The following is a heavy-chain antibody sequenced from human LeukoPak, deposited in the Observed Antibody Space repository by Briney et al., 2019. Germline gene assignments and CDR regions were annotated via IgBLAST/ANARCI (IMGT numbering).Heavy chain of an antibody. CDR1: GFTFSSYS. CDR3: ARDNSGYDRPDWYFDL. CDR2: ISSSSSYI. V-gene: IGHV3-21*04. D-gene: IGHD5-12*01. J-gene: IGHJ2*01. Sequence: GGSLRLSCAASGFTFSSYSMNWVRQAPGKGLEWVSSISSSSSYIYYADSVKGRFTISRDNAKNSLYLQMNSLRAEDTALYHCARDNSGYDRPDWYFDLWGRGTLVTVSS.